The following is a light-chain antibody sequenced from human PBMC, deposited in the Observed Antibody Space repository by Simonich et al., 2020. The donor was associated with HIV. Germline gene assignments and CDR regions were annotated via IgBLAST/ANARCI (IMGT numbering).Light chain of an antibody. J-gene: IGKJ5*01. CDR1: QGISSY. Sequence: IQLTQSPSFLSASVGDRVTITCRASQGISSYLAWYPQKPGKAPNLLIYAASTLQSGVPSRFSGSGSGTEFTLTSSSLQPEDFATYYCQQLNSYPITFGQGTRLEIK. CDR2: AAS. CDR3: QQLNSYPIT. V-gene: IGKV1-9*01.